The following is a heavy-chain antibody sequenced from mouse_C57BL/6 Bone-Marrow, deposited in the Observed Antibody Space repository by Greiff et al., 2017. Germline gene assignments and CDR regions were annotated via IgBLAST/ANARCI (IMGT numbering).Heavy chain of an antibody. Sequence: VHVKQSGAELVRPGASVTLSCKASGYTFTDYEMHWVKQTPVHGLEWIGAIDPETGGTAYNQKFKGKAILTADKSSSTAYMELRSLTSEDSAVFYCTRLAITTVSYFDYWGQGTTLAVSS. J-gene: IGHJ2*01. D-gene: IGHD1-1*01. CDR1: GYTFTDYE. CDR3: TRLAITTVSYFDY. V-gene: IGHV1-15*01. CDR2: IDPETGGT.